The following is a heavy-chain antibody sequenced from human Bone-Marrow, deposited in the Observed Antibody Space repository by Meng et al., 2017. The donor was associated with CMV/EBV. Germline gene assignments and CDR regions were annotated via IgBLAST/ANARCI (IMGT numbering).Heavy chain of an antibody. V-gene: IGHV3-23*01. D-gene: IGHD3-22*01. Sequence: CAASGFTLSSSAMYWVRQAPGMGLEWVSSISGDGGSTYYADSVKGRFTISRDNSKNTLYLQMNSLRAEDTAVYYCAKVTRGSSGAVDYWGQGTLVTVSS. CDR2: ISGDGGST. CDR3: AKVTRGSSGAVDY. CDR1: GFTLSSSA. J-gene: IGHJ4*02.